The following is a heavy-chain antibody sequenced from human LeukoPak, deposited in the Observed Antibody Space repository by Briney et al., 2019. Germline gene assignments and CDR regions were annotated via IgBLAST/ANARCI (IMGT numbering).Heavy chain of an antibody. CDR3: ARRGSSRRHPSDI. D-gene: IGHD2-2*01. J-gene: IGHJ3*02. Sequence: PSETLSLTCAVYGGSFRGYYWSWIRQPPGKGLEWIGEINHSGSTNYNPSLKSRVTISVDTSKNQFSLKPSSVTAADTAVYYCARRGSSRRHPSDIWGQGTMVTVSS. CDR2: INHSGST. V-gene: IGHV4-34*01. CDR1: GGSFRGYY.